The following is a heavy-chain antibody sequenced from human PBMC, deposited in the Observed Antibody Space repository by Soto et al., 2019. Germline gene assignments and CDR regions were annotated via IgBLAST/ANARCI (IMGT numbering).Heavy chain of an antibody. J-gene: IGHJ4*02. CDR3: AKETSNDFDY. CDR1: GGSISSGDYC. Sequence: QVQLQESGSGLVKPSQTLTLTCTVSGGSISSGDYCWNWIRQAPGKGLEWLGYIFRSGSTLLIPSLESRVNISLDRSRNQFSLKLNSVTAADTAIHYCAKETSNDFDYWGQGVLVTVSS. V-gene: IGHV4-30-2*01. CDR2: IFRSGST.